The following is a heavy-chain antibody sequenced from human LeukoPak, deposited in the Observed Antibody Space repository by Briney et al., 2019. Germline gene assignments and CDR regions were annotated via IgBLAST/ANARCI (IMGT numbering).Heavy chain of an antibody. D-gene: IGHD3-3*01. J-gene: IGHJ4*02. CDR3: ARDSAYYDFWSGPNYFDY. Sequence: GGSLRLSCAASGFTFSSYSMNWVRQAPGKGLEWVSSISSSSSYIYYADSVTGRFTISRDNAKNSLYLQMSSLRAEDTAVYCCARDSAYYDFWSGPNYFDYWGQGTLVTVSS. CDR1: GFTFSSYS. V-gene: IGHV3-21*01. CDR2: ISSSSSYI.